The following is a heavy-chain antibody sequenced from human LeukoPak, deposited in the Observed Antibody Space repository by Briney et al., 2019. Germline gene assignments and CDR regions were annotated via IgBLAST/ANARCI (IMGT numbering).Heavy chain of an antibody. J-gene: IGHJ4*02. V-gene: IGHV3-53*01. CDR1: GFTVSSNY. Sequence: GGSLRLSCAASGFTVSSNYMSWVRQAPGKGLEWVSVIYSGGSTYYADSVKGRFTISRDNSKNTLYLQMNSLRAEDTAVYYCAKANTAMVPYYFDYWGQGTLVTVSS. CDR3: AKANTAMVPYYFDY. D-gene: IGHD5-18*01. CDR2: IYSGGST.